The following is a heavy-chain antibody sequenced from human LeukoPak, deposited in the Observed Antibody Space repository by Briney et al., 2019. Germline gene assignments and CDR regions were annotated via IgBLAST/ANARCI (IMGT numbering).Heavy chain of an antibody. V-gene: IGHV4-59*08. Sequence: SETLSLTCTVSGGSISSYYWSWIRQPPGKGLEWIGYIFHSGSTNYNPSLKSRVTISVDMSKNQFSLKLSSVTAADTAVYYCARYYYYDSSGYYYDYWGQGTLVTVSS. CDR1: GGSISSYY. J-gene: IGHJ4*02. CDR3: ARYYYYDSSGYYYDY. D-gene: IGHD3-22*01. CDR2: IFHSGST.